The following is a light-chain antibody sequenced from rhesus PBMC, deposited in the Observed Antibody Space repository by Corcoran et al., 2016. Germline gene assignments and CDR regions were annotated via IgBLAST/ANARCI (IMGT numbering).Light chain of an antibody. CDR2: KVS. J-gene: IGKJ2*01. Sequence: DVVMTQSPLALPITPGQPASISCRSSQSLVHSNGNTYLSWFPQKPGKPPRLLIYKVSNRDSGVPARYSGSGAGTDFTLKISRVEAEYVGVYYCMQYTHIPYSFGQGTKVEIK. CDR1: QSLVHSNGNTY. V-gene: IGKV2-65*01. CDR3: MQYTHIPYS.